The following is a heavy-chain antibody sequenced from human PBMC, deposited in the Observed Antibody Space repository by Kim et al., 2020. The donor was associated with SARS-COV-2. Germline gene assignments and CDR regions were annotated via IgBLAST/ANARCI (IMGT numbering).Heavy chain of an antibody. J-gene: IGHJ6*02. CDR1: GFTVSSNY. V-gene: IGHV3-66*01. Sequence: GGSLRLSCAASGFTVSSNYMSWVRQAPGKGLEWVSVIYSGGSTYYADSVKGRFTISRDNSKNTLYLQMNSLRAEDTAVYYCAREGSWYGYYYGMDVWGQGTTVTVSS. D-gene: IGHD6-13*01. CDR2: IYSGGST. CDR3: AREGSWYGYYYGMDV.